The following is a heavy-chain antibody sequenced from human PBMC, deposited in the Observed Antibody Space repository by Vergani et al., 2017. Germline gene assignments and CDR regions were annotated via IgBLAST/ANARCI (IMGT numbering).Heavy chain of an antibody. CDR2: ISGSGGST. CDR1: GFPFSSYA. CDR3: AKCYSVSFYYYYYCMDV. D-gene: IGHD4-11*01. J-gene: IGHJ6*03. Sequence: EVQLLESGGGLVQPGGSLRLSCAASGFPFSSYAMSWVRQAPGKGLEWVSAISGSGGSTYHADAVKGRFTISRDNSKNTLFLQMNSLSAEDTAVYYCAKCYSVSFYYYYYCMDVWGKGTTVTVSS. V-gene: IGHV3-23*01.